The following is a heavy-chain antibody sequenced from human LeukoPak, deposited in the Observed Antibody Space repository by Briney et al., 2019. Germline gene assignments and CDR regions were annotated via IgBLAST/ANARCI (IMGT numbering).Heavy chain of an antibody. CDR2: INHSGST. D-gene: IGHD3-10*01. CDR3: AREGSARGVIIYDTFDY. CDR1: GGSFSGYY. J-gene: IGHJ4*02. Sequence: SETLSLTCAVYGGSFSGYYWSWIRQPPGKGLEWIGEINHSGSTNYNPSLKSRVTISVDTSKNQFSLKLSSVTAADTAVYYCAREGSARGVIIYDTFDYWGQGTLVTVSS. V-gene: IGHV4-34*01.